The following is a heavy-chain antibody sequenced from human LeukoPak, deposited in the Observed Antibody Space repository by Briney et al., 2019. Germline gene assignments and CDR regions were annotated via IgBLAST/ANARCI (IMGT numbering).Heavy chain of an antibody. CDR1: GFTFSSYA. V-gene: IGHV3-30-3*01. D-gene: IGHD4-17*01. CDR3: GKDKWPTVTTSWVGY. CDR2: ISYDGSNK. J-gene: IGHJ4*02. Sequence: GGSLRLSCAASGFTFSSYAMHWVRQAPGKGLEWVAVISYDGSNKYYADSVKGRFTISRDNSKNTLYLQMNSLRAEDTAVYYCGKDKWPTVTTSWVGYWGQGTLVTVSS.